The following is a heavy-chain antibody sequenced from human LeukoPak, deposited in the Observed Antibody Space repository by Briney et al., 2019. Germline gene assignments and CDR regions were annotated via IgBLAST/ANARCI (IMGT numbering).Heavy chain of an antibody. CDR3: ARRTTYFGWRPSESPSCFDY. Sequence: SETLSLTCTVSGYSISSGYYWGWIRQPPGQGLAWIGSIYHSGSTYYNPSLKSRVTISIDTSKNHFSLTLSSVTAADTAVYYCARRTTYFGWRPSESPSCFDYWGQGTLVTVSS. V-gene: IGHV4-38-2*02. D-gene: IGHD3-9*01. J-gene: IGHJ4*02. CDR2: IYHSGST. CDR1: GYSISSGYY.